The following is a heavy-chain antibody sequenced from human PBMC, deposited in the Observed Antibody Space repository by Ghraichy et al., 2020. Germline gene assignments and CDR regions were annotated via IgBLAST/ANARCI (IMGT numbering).Heavy chain of an antibody. V-gene: IGHV3-23*01. CDR2: ISGSGGST. CDR3: AKIRGLEQQLPTGWFDP. J-gene: IGHJ5*02. Sequence: GGSRRLSCAASGFTFSSYAMSWVRQAPGKGLEWVSAISGSGGSTYYADSVKGRFTISRDNSKNTLYLKMNSLRAEDTAVYYCAKIRGLEQQLPTGWFDPWGQGTLVTVSS. D-gene: IGHD6-13*01. CDR1: GFTFSSYA.